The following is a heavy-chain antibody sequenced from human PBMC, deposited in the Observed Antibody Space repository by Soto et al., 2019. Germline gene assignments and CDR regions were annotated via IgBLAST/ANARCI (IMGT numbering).Heavy chain of an antibody. D-gene: IGHD3-10*01. V-gene: IGHV3-30*18. CDR2: ISYEEYNK. CDR3: AKDPRGFGEEGWFDP. Sequence: QVQLVEFGGGVVQPGRSLRLSCAASGFTFSDYGMHWVRQAPGKGLEWLAIISYEEYNKYYADSLKGRFTISRDNSKSKLYLQMNSLRPEDTAVYYCAKDPRGFGEEGWFDPWGQGTLVTVSS. J-gene: IGHJ5*02. CDR1: GFTFSDYG.